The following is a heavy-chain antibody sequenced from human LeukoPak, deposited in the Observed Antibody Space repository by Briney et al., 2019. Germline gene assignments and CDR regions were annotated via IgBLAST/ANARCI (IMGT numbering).Heavy chain of an antibody. J-gene: IGHJ4*02. CDR2: IKRTTDGGPT. V-gene: IGHV3-15*01. CDR1: GFTFGDCW. CDR3: SAGLGTSDLDY. Sequence: GGSLRLSCAASGFTFGDCWRSWVRQVPGKGREWVARIKRTTDGGPTDYAAPVKGRFSISRDDSIHTLYLQMNSLTREDTAVYYCSAGLGTSDLDYWGQGTLVTVSS. D-gene: IGHD7-27*01.